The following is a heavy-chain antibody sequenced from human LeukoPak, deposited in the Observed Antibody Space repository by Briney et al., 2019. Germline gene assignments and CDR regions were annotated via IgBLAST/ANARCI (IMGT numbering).Heavy chain of an antibody. CDR2: IYSGGST. V-gene: IGHV3-NL1*01. D-gene: IGHD3-10*02. CDR1: GFKFSNYG. J-gene: IGHJ6*04. Sequence: GGSLRLSCAASGFKFSNYGMHWVRQAPGKGLEWVSVIYSGGSTYYADSVKGRFTISRDNSKNTLYLQMNSLRAEDTAVYYCAELGITMIGGVWGKGTTVTISS. CDR3: AELGITMIGGV.